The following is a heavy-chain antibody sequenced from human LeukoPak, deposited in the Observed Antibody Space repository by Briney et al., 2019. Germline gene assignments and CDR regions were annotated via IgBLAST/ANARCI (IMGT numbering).Heavy chain of an antibody. J-gene: IGHJ4*02. V-gene: IGHV4-39*01. Sequence: SETLPLTCTVSRGSISTSTYYWAWIRQPPGKGLEWIGMIYHSGTSYYNPSLKGRVSISVDTSKNQFSLKVSSVTAADTAVYYCARQVCSSISCYVDYWGQRTLVTVSS. D-gene: IGHD2-2*01. CDR2: IYHSGTS. CDR1: RGSISTSTYY. CDR3: ARQVCSSISCYVDY.